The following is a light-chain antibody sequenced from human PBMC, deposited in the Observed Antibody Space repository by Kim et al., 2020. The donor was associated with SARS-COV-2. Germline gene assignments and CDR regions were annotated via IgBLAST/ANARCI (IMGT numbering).Light chain of an antibody. CDR3: NSRDSSGNHVL. CDR2: GDK. Sequence: ALGQTVTITCQGDSLRGYYASWFRQKSGQAPILFIYGDKNRPSGIPDRFSGSGSGNTASLTITGAQAEDEADYYCNSRDSSGNHVLFGGGTQLTVL. V-gene: IGLV3-19*01. J-gene: IGLJ3*02. CDR1: SLRGYY.